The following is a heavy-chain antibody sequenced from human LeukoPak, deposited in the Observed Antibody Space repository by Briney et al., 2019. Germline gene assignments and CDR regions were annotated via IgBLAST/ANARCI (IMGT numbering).Heavy chain of an antibody. CDR1: GASISSYY. J-gene: IGHJ4*02. Sequence: SETLSLTCTVSGASISSYYWSWIRQPPGKGLEWIGYIYYSGNTNYNPSLKSRVTISVDTSKNQFSLKLNSVTAADTAVYYCARVRYCSTNRCYDREFDNWGQGTLVTVSS. CDR2: IYYSGNT. D-gene: IGHD2-2*01. CDR3: ARVRYCSTNRCYDREFDN. V-gene: IGHV4-59*01.